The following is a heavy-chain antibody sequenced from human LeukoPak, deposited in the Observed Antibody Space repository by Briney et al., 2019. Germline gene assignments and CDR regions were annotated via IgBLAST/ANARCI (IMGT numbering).Heavy chain of an antibody. J-gene: IGHJ3*01. D-gene: IGHD1-26*01. Sequence: GGSLRLSCAASGFTFSSYAMSWVRQAPGKGLEWVSAISGSGGSTYYADSVKGRFTISRDNSKNMLYLQMNSLRAEDAAVYFCANEYSKGDVWGQGTMVTVSS. V-gene: IGHV3-23*01. CDR3: ANEYSKGDV. CDR2: ISGSGGST. CDR1: GFTFSSYA.